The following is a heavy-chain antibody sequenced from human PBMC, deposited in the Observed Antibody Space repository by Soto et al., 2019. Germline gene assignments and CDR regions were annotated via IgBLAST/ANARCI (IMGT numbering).Heavy chain of an antibody. J-gene: IGHJ4*02. Sequence: SETLSLTCTVSGGSISSGTSYWSWIRQRPGKGLEWIGDINHSGSSNYTPSLRSRVTISVDTSKNQFSLKLSSVTAADTAVYYCARVPGVTVLTSGVDYWGQGTPVTVSS. V-gene: IGHV4-39*07. CDR1: GGSISSGTSY. CDR2: INHSGSS. CDR3: ARVPGVTVLTSGVDY. D-gene: IGHD3-10*01.